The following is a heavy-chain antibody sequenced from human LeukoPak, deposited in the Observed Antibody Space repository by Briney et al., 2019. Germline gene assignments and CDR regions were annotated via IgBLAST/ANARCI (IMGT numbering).Heavy chain of an antibody. J-gene: IGHJ4*02. CDR3: AREILVGQHLVAIFDY. CDR2: INSDGSST. CDR1: GFILSSYW. D-gene: IGHD6-13*01. V-gene: IGHV3-74*01. Sequence: PGGSLRLSCAASGFILSSYWIHWVRQVPGKGLVWVSRINSDGSSTRYADSVKGRFTISRDNAKNTVYLQMNSLRAEDTAVYYCAREILVGQHLVAIFDYWGQGTLVTVSS.